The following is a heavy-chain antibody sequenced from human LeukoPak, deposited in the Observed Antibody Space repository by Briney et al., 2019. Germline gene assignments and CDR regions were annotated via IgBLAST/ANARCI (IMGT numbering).Heavy chain of an antibody. V-gene: IGHV1-69*06. Sequence: ASVKVSCKASGGTFSSYAISWVRQAPGQGLEWMGGIIPIFGTTNYAQKFQDRVTITADKSTSTAYMELRILRSEDMAVYYCTLYNHWGQGTLVTVSS. D-gene: IGHD2-2*02. CDR1: GGTFSSYA. CDR3: TLYNH. CDR2: IIPIFGTT. J-gene: IGHJ5*02.